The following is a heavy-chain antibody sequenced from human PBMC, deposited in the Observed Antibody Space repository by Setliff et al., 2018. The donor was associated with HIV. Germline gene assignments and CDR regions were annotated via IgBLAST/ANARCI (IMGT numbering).Heavy chain of an antibody. V-gene: IGHV3-33*06. D-gene: IGHD5-12*01. CDR2: IWFDGDNE. J-gene: IGHJ4*02. Sequence: GGSLRLSCAASGFTFNNYAIHWVRQAPGKGLEWVAVIWFDGDNEFYADSVKGRFTISRDNSKNTLYLQMTSLRADDTAVYYCAKGGGYSGYDSPDYWGQGTLVTVSS. CDR1: GFTFNNYA. CDR3: AKGGGYSGYDSPDY.